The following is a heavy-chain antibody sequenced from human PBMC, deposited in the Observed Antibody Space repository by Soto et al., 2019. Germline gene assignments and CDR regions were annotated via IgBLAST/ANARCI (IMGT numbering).Heavy chain of an antibody. CDR1: GFTFRNYD. CDR2: ISAAGDP. V-gene: IGHV3-13*05. Sequence: EVQLVESGGGLVQPGGSLRLSCEASGFTFRNYDMHWVRQGTGKGLEWVSGISAAGDPDYADSVEGRFTSSRENAQNSFFLQMNSLRVGDTAVYYCARTDRDVYGLDVWGQGTTVIVSS. CDR3: ARTDRDVYGLDV. J-gene: IGHJ6*02.